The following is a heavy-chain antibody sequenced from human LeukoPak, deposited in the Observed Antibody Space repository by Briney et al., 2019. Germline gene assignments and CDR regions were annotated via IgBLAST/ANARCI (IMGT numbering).Heavy chain of an antibody. CDR3: ARARPDYDGIYYFDY. D-gene: IGHD4-17*01. V-gene: IGHV1-69*06. J-gene: IGHJ4*02. CDR2: IIPIFGTA. CDR1: GGTFSSYA. Sequence: GSSVKVSCKASGGTFSSYAISWVRQAPGQGLEWMGGIIPIFGTANYAQKFQGRVTITADKSTSTAYMELSSLRSEDTAVYYCARARPDYDGIYYFDYWGQGTLVTVSS.